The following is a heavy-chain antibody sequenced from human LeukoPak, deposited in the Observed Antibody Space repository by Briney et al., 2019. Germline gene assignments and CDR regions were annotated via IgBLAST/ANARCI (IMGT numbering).Heavy chain of an antibody. Sequence: GGSLRLSCAASGLIFSSYAMSWVRQAPGKGLEWVSAISGSGGSTYYAGFVKGRFTISRDNSKNTLYLQVHSLRVEDTAVYYCAKDLRVGAADYWGREPWSPSPQ. CDR2: ISGSGGST. V-gene: IGHV3-23*01. CDR1: GLIFSSYA. J-gene: IGHJ4*02. D-gene: IGHD2-15*01. CDR3: AKDLRVGAADY.